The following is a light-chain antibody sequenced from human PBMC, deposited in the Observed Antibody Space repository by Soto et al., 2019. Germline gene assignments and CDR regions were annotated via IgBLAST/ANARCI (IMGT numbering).Light chain of an antibody. Sequence: DIQMTQSPSSLSASVGDRVTITCRASQGISSYLAWYQQKPGKVPKLLIYAASTLQSRVPSRFSGSGSGTDFTLTISGLQPEDVATYYCQKYNSAPSTFGGGTKVDIK. V-gene: IGKV1-27*01. CDR2: AAS. CDR3: QKYNSAPST. J-gene: IGKJ4*01. CDR1: QGISSY.